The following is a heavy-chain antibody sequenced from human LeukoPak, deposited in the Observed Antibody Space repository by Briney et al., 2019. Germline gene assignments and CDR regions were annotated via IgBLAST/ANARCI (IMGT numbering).Heavy chain of an antibody. CDR3: ARGDLDY. Sequence: PTQTLSLTCTVSGGSISSGSYYWSWIRQPAGKGLEWIGRIYTSGSTNYNPSLKSRVTISVDTSKNQFSLKLSSVTAADTAVYYCARGDLDYRGQGTLVTVSS. D-gene: IGHD5-24*01. J-gene: IGHJ4*02. V-gene: IGHV4-61*02. CDR2: IYTSGST. CDR1: GGSISSGSYY.